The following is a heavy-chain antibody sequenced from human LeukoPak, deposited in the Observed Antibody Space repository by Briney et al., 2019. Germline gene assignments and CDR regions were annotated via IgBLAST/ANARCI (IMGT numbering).Heavy chain of an antibody. CDR2: ISAYNGNT. Sequence: ASVKVSCKASGYTFTSYGVSWVRQAPGQGLEWMGWISAYNGNTNYAQKLQGRVTMTTDTSTSTAYMELRSLRPDDTAVYYCASASGWPGSYYYYYMDVWGKGTTVTVSS. J-gene: IGHJ6*03. V-gene: IGHV1-18*01. D-gene: IGHD6-19*01. CDR1: GYTFTSYG. CDR3: ASASGWPGSYYYYYMDV.